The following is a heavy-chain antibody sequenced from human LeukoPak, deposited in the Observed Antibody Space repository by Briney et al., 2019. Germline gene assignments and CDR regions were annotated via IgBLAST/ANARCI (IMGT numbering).Heavy chain of an antibody. V-gene: IGHV3-7*01. J-gene: IGHJ5*02. CDR3: ARRTPDSSGYYYSGLTDWFDP. CDR2: IKQDGSEK. D-gene: IGHD3-22*01. Sequence: GGSLRLSCAASGFTFSSYWMSWVRQAPGKGLEWVANIKQDGSEKYYVDSVKGRFTISRDNAKNSLYLQMNSLRAEDTAAYYCARRTPDSSGYYYSGLTDWFDPWGQGTLVTVSS. CDR1: GFTFSSYW.